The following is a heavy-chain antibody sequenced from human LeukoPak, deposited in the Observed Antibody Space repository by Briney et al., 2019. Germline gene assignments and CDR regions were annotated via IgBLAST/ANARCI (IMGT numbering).Heavy chain of an antibody. J-gene: IGHJ5*02. CDR3: ARGPSTRKFDP. V-gene: IGHV1-3*01. Sequence: ASVTVSCKASGYTFTSYAMHWVRQAPGQRLEWMGWINAGNGNTKYSQKFQGRVTITRDTSASTAYKELSSLRSEDTAVYYCARGPSTRKFDPWGQGTLVTVSS. CDR2: INAGNGNT. CDR1: GYTFTSYA. D-gene: IGHD1-26*01.